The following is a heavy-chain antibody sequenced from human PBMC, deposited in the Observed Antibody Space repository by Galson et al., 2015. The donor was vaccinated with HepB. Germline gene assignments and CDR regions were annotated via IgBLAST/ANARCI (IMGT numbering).Heavy chain of an antibody. CDR2: ISSSSSYI. V-gene: IGHV3-21*01. J-gene: IGHJ5*02. CDR3: ARDTGISGFLRYNWFDP. D-gene: IGHD1-14*01. Sequence: SLRLSCAASGFTFSSYSMNWVRQAPGKGLEWVSSISSSSSYIYYADSVKGRFTISRDNAKNSLYLQMNSLRAEDTAVYYCARDTGISGFLRYNWFDPWGQGTLVTVSS. CDR1: GFTFSSYS.